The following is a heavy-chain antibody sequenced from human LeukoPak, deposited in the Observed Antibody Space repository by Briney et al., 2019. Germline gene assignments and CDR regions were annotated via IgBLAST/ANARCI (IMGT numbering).Heavy chain of an antibody. CDR3: ARGRYSSDY. V-gene: IGHV4-59*01. D-gene: IGHD6-13*01. Sequence: SETLSLTCTVSGGSITNYYWGWIRQPPGKGLEWMGYIYYSGNTKYNPSLKSRVTISADTSKNLFSLKLSSVTAADTAVYYCARGRYSSDYWGQGTLVTVSS. CDR1: GGSITNYY. CDR2: IYYSGNT. J-gene: IGHJ4*02.